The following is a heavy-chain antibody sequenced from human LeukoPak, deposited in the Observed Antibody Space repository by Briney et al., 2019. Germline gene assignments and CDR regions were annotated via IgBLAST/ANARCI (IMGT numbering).Heavy chain of an antibody. D-gene: IGHD6-19*01. Sequence: SETLSLTCTVSGGSISSDSYYWSWIRQPAGKGLEWFGRIYSSGSTNYNPSLKSRVTISVDTSKNQFSLKLSSVTAADTAVYYCAGRIAVAGFDHWGQGTLVTVSS. CDR3: AGRIAVAGFDH. J-gene: IGHJ4*02. CDR1: GGSISSDSYY. CDR2: IYSSGST. V-gene: IGHV4-61*02.